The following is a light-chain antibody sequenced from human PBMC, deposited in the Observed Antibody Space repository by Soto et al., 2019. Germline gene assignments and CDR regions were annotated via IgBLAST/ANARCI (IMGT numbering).Light chain of an antibody. V-gene: IGKV3-15*01. J-gene: IGKJ4*01. Sequence: EIVMTQSPATLSVSPGERTTLSCRASQSVSSNLAWYQQKPGQAPRLLIYGVSTRATGIPARFSGSGSGTEFTLTISSLQYEDFAVYYCQHYNNRPLTFGGGTKVEIK. CDR3: QHYNNRPLT. CDR2: GVS. CDR1: QSVSSN.